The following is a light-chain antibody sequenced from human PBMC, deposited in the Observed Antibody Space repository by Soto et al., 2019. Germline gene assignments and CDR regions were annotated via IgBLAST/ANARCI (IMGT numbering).Light chain of an antibody. CDR1: SSDVGNYKY. Sequence: QSVLTQPASVSGSPGQSITISCTGTSSDVGNYKYVSWYQQHPGKAPKLMIYEVSNRPSGVSNRFSGSKSGNTASPTISGLQDEDETDSHSYTYTSRGTDGFGTATKVTVL. J-gene: IGLJ1*01. CDR3: YTYTSRGTDG. V-gene: IGLV2-14*01. CDR2: EVS.